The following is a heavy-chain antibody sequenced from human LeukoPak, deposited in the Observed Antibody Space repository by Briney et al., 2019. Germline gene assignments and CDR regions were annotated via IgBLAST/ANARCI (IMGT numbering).Heavy chain of an antibody. Sequence: SETLSLTCAVYGGSFSGYYWSWIRQPPGKGLEWIGEINHSGSTNYNPSLKSRVTISVDTSKNQFSLKLSSVTAADTAVYYCARGPSDGDYGEPRLRFDPWGQGTLVTVSS. V-gene: IGHV4-34*01. CDR1: GGSFSGYY. D-gene: IGHD4-17*01. CDR3: ARGPSDGDYGEPRLRFDP. J-gene: IGHJ5*02. CDR2: INHSGST.